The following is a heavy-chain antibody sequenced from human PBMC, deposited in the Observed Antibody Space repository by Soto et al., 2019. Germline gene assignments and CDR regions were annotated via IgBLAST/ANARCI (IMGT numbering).Heavy chain of an antibody. CDR1: GFTFNNYA. Sequence: QPGGSLRLSCAASGFTFNNYAMGWVRQAPGKGLEWVSAITGGGSDTYYVDSVKGRFTISRDNSKNTLYLQMNSLRAEDTALYYCAKLGSSSWSPHYYFDYWGQGTLVTVSS. CDR2: ITGGGSDT. J-gene: IGHJ4*02. D-gene: IGHD6-13*01. CDR3: AKLGSSSWSPHYYFDY. V-gene: IGHV3-23*01.